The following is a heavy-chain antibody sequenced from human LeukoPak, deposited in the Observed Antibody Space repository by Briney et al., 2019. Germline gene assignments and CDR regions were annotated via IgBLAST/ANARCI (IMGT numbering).Heavy chain of an antibody. CDR2: IYYSGST. D-gene: IGHD1-1*01. Sequence: PSETLSLTCTVSGGSISSYYWSWLRQPPGKGLEWIGYIYYSGSTNYNPSLKSRVTISVDTSKNQFSLKLSSVTAADTAVYYCASQVQDYYYGMDVWGQGTTVTVSS. CDR1: GGSISSYY. CDR3: ASQVQDYYYGMDV. J-gene: IGHJ6*02. V-gene: IGHV4-59*01.